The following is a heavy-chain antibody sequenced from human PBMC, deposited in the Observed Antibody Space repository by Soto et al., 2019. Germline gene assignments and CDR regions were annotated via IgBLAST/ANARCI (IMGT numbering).Heavy chain of an antibody. Sequence: SETLSLTCTVSGGSISSGDYYWSWIRQPPGKGLEWIGYIYYSGSTYYNPSLKSRVTISVDTSKNQFSLKLSSVTAADTAVYYCARASSSGYQLWFDPWGQGTLVTVPS. V-gene: IGHV4-30-4*01. CDR3: ARASSSGYQLWFDP. CDR2: IYYSGST. D-gene: IGHD3-22*01. CDR1: GGSISSGDYY. J-gene: IGHJ5*02.